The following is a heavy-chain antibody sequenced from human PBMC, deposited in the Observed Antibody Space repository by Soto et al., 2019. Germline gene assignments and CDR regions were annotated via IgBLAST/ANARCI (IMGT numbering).Heavy chain of an antibody. CDR3: ARHEIHCDYVGYYYYYGMDV. J-gene: IGHJ6*02. V-gene: IGHV4-39*01. CDR1: GGSISSSSYY. D-gene: IGHD4-17*01. CDR2: IYYSGST. Sequence: PSETLSLTCTVSGGSISSSSYYWGWIRQPPGKGLEWIGSIYYSGSTYYNPSLKSRVTISVDTSKNQFSLKLSSVTAADTAVYYCARHEIHCDYVGYYYYYGMDVWGQGTTVTVSS.